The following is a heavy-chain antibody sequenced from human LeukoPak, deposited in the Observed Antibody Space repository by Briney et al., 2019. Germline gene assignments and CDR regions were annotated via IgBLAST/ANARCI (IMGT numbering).Heavy chain of an antibody. V-gene: IGHV3-23*01. Sequence: GWSLRLSRVPSGFTFSSYAMSWVRQAPGTGLEWVSAISGSGGSTYYADSVKGRFTISRDNSQNTLYLQMNSLRAEDTAVYYCAKDRLRATLTSFDYWGQGTLVTVSS. D-gene: IGHD4-17*01. CDR2: ISGSGGST. CDR1: GFTFSSYA. CDR3: AKDRLRATLTSFDY. J-gene: IGHJ4*02.